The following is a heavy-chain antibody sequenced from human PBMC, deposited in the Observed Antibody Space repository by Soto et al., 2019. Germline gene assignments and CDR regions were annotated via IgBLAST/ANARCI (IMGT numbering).Heavy chain of an antibody. CDR1: GDTFTNYY. Sequence: QVQLVQSGAEVKKPGASVKVSCRASGDTFTNYYMHWVRQAPGQGLEWMGIIHPIVGSTSYAKTFKGRVTLTRDTSTSTVYMELTSLRSDDTAVDYWVREWLLLNDRPEQYYGLDVWGQGTTVIVSS. V-gene: IGHV1-46*01. J-gene: IGHJ6*02. CDR2: IHPIVGST. D-gene: IGHD5-12*01. CDR3: VREWLLLNDRPEQYYGLDV.